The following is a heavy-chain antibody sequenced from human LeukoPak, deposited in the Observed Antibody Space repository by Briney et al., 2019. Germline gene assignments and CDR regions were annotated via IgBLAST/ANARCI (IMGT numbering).Heavy chain of an antibody. CDR2: INPSGGST. CDR1: GYTFTSNY. J-gene: IGHJ3*02. V-gene: IGHV1-46*01. D-gene: IGHD1-20*01. Sequence: ASVKVSCKASGYTFTSNYMHWVRQAPGQGLEWMGIINPSGGSTSYAQKFQSTVTMTRDTSTSTVYMELSSLRSEDTAVYYCARLTYNWNDKGAFDIWGQGTMVTVSS. CDR3: ARLTYNWNDKGAFDI.